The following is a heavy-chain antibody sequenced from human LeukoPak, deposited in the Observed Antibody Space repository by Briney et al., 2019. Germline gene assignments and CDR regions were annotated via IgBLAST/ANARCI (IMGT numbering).Heavy chain of an antibody. CDR3: ARGGSSSWSYFDY. D-gene: IGHD6-13*01. V-gene: IGHV3-74*01. J-gene: IGHJ4*02. CDR1: GFTFSSYW. Sequence: GGSLRLSCAASGFTFSSYWRHWVRQAPGKGLVWVSRINSDGSSTSYADSVKGRFTISRDNAKNTLYLQMNSLRAEDTAVYDCARGGSSSWSYFDYWGQGTLVTVSS. CDR2: INSDGSST.